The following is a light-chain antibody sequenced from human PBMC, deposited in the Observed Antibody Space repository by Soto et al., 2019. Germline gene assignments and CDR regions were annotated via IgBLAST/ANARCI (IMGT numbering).Light chain of an antibody. CDR3: AAWGDSLNTWV. CDR1: SSNIGSNA. J-gene: IGLJ3*02. CDR2: SDD. V-gene: IGLV1-44*01. Sequence: QSVLTQPPSASATPGQTVTISCSGSSSNIGSNAVSWYQHLPGTAPKVLIYSDDQRPSGVPDRFSGSKSGTSASLAISGLQAEDEADYFCAAWGDSLNTWVFGGGTK.